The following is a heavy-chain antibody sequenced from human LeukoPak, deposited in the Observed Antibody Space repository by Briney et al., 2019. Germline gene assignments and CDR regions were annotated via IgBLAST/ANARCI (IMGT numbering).Heavy chain of an antibody. D-gene: IGHD6-13*01. Sequence: PGGSLRLSCAASGFTFSSYAMHWVRQAPGKGLEWVAVISYDGSNKYYADSVKGRFTISRDNSKNTLYLQMNSLRAADTAVYYCARDARQQLVRGLNYWGQGTLVTVSS. CDR3: ARDARQQLVRGLNY. J-gene: IGHJ4*02. CDR2: ISYDGSNK. V-gene: IGHV3-30*04. CDR1: GFTFSSYA.